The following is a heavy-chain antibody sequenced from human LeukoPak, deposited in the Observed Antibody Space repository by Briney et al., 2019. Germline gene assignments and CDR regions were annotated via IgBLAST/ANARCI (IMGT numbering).Heavy chain of an antibody. V-gene: IGHV4-31*03. CDR3: ARSLARVYYGSGSHRGGWFDP. D-gene: IGHD3-10*01. J-gene: IGHJ5*02. CDR1: GGSISSGGYY. CDR2: IYYSGST. Sequence: SQTLSLTCTVSGGSISSGGYYWSWIRQHPGKGLEWIGYIYYSGSTYYNPSLKSRVTISVDTSKNQFSLKLSSVTAADTAVYYCARSLARVYYGSGSHRGGWFDPWGQGTLVTVSS.